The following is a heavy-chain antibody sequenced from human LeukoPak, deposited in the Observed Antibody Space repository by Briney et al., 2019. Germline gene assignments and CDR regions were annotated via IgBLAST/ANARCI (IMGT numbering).Heavy chain of an antibody. J-gene: IGHJ4*02. V-gene: IGHV4-30-2*01. CDR1: GGSISSGGYY. CDR2: IYHSGST. Sequence: PSEALSLTCTVSGGSISSGGYYWSWIRQPPGKGLEWIGYIYHSGSTYYNPSLKSRVTISVDRSKNQFSLKLSSVTAADTAVYYCARVLIYGYVFDYWGQGTLVTVSS. D-gene: IGHD5-18*01. CDR3: ARVLIYGYVFDY.